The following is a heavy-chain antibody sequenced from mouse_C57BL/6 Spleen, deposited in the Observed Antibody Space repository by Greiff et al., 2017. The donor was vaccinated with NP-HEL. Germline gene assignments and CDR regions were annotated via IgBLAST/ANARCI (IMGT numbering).Heavy chain of an antibody. Sequence: EVNVVESGEGLVKPGGSLKLSCAASGFTFSSYAMSWVRQTPEKRLEWVAYISSGGDYIYYADTVKGRFTISRDNARNTLYLQMSSLKSEDTAMYYCTRDYYGSSYGGYAMDYWGQGTSVTVSS. CDR2: ISSGGDYI. D-gene: IGHD1-1*01. J-gene: IGHJ4*01. CDR3: TRDYYGSSYGGYAMDY. V-gene: IGHV5-9-1*02. CDR1: GFTFSSYA.